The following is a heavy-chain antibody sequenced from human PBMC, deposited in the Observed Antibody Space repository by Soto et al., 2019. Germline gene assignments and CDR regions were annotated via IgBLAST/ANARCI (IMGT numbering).Heavy chain of an antibody. CDR3: ARPNTGYSSSWGAFDI. V-gene: IGHV4-39*01. D-gene: IGHD6-13*01. Sequence: SETLSLTCTVSGGSISSSSYYWGWIRQPPGKGLEWIGSIYYSGSTYYNPSLKSRVTISVDTSKNQFSLKLSSVTAADTAVYYCARPNTGYSSSWGAFDIWGQGTMVTVSS. CDR2: IYYSGST. CDR1: GGSISSSSYY. J-gene: IGHJ3*02.